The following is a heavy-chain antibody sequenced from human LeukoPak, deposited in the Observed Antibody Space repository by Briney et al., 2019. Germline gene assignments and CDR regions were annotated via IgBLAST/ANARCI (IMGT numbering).Heavy chain of an antibody. Sequence: ASVKVFCKASGYTFISYGFTWVRQDPGQGLQWMGWISSYTTKTTYAQRLQGTVTMTTGTSTSTAYMELRSLRSDDTAVYYGAREGGVGPTAPPDYYSYQMDVWGKGTTVTVSS. CDR1: GYTFISYG. J-gene: IGHJ6*03. CDR3: AREGGVGPTAPPDYYSYQMDV. V-gene: IGHV1-18*01. D-gene: IGHD1-26*01. CDR2: ISSYTTKT.